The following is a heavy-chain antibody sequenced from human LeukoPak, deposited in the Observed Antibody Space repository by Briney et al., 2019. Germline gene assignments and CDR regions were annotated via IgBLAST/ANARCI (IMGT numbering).Heavy chain of an antibody. CDR1: GFTFSSYA. CDR3: AKDRSGSGYFDN. J-gene: IGHJ4*02. Sequence: PGGSLRLSCAASGFTFSSYAMSWVRQAPGKGLEWVSRISSTGGTTEYADSVKGRFTISRDTSKNTLYLQMNSLRVEDTAVYYCAKDRSGSGYFDNWGQGTLVTVSS. D-gene: IGHD3-10*01. V-gene: IGHV3-23*01. CDR2: ISSTGGTT.